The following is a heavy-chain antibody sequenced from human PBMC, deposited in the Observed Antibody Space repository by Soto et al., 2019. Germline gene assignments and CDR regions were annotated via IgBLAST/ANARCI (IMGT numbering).Heavy chain of an antibody. J-gene: IGHJ4*02. V-gene: IGHV4-31*03. D-gene: IGHD6-13*01. CDR2: IYYSGST. Sequence: PSETLSLTCTVSGGSISSGGYYWSWIRQHPGKGLERIGYIYYSGSTYYNPSLKSRVTISVDTSKNQFSLKLSSVTAADTAVYYCARGGSSFTLDYWGQGTLVTVSS. CDR3: ARGGSSFTLDY. CDR1: GGSISSGGYY.